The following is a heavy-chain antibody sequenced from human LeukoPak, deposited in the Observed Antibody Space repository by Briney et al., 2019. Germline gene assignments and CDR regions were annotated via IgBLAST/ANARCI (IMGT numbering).Heavy chain of an antibody. D-gene: IGHD6-6*01. Sequence: VKPSETLSLTCAVSGYSISSGYYWDWIRQPPGKGLEWIGNIYHSGSTYYNPSLKSRVTISLDTSKNQFSLKLSSVTAADTAVYYCARIYSSSSGYYFDYWGQGTLVTVSS. J-gene: IGHJ4*02. CDR1: GYSISSGYY. CDR3: ARIYSSSSGYYFDY. CDR2: IYHSGST. V-gene: IGHV4-38-2*01.